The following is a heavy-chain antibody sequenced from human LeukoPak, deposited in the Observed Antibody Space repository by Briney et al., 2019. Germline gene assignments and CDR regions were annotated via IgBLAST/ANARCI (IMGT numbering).Heavy chain of an antibody. Sequence: PGGSLRLSCAASGFTFSSYSMDWVRQAPGKGLVWVSYISTSSSTIYYADSVKGRFTISRDNAKNSLYLQMNSLRDEDTAVYYCARGRSAAGPLHYFDSWGQGTLVTVSS. CDR3: ARGRSAAGPLHYFDS. CDR2: ISTSSSTI. V-gene: IGHV3-48*02. CDR1: GFTFSSYS. D-gene: IGHD6-13*01. J-gene: IGHJ4*02.